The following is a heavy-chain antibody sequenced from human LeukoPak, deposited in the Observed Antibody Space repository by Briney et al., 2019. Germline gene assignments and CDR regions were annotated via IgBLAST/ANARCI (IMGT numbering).Heavy chain of an antibody. CDR3: AREGGDGYKGTAFDY. V-gene: IGHV1-46*01. D-gene: IGHD5-24*01. CDR2: INPSGGST. CDR1: GYTFTSYY. Sequence: ASVKVSCKASGYTFTSYYMHWVRQAPGQGLEGRGIINPSGGSTSYAQKFQGRVTMTRDTYTSTVYMGLSSLRSEDTAAYYCAREGGDGYKGTAFDYWGQGTLVTVSS. J-gene: IGHJ4*02.